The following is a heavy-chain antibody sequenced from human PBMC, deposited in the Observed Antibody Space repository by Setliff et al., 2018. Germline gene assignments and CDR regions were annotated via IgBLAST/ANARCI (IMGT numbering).Heavy chain of an antibody. Sequence: GGSLRLSCAASGFTFSSYWMSWVRQAPGKGLEWVANIKEDGREKYYVDSVEGRFTISRDNAKNALYLQMNSLRAEDTAVYYCGRVVARPVAGKWHFDYWGQGTLVTVSS. CDR1: GFTFSSYW. J-gene: IGHJ4*02. D-gene: IGHD6-19*01. CDR3: GRVVARPVAGKWHFDY. CDR2: IKEDGREK. V-gene: IGHV3-7*01.